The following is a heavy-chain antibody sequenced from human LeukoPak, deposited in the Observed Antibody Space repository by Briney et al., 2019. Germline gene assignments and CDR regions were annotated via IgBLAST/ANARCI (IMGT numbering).Heavy chain of an antibody. CDR2: IYSGGST. D-gene: IGHD3-22*01. Sequence: GGSLRLSCAASGFTVSSNYMSWVRQAPGKGLEWVSVIYSGGSTYYADSVKGRFTISRHNSKNTLYLLMNSLRAEDTAVYYCWLLPSGYYYGMDVWGQGTTVTVSS. J-gene: IGHJ6*02. CDR1: GFTVSSNY. V-gene: IGHV3-53*04. CDR3: WLLPSGYYYGMDV.